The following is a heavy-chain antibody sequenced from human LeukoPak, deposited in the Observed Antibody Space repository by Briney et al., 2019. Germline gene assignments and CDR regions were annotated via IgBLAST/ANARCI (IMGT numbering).Heavy chain of an antibody. CDR3: ARSWTGWRIAAAGHFDY. CDR1: GGSISSGGYY. D-gene: IGHD6-13*01. Sequence: SQTLSLTCTVSGGSISSGGYYWSWIRQPPGKGLEWIGYIYHSGSTYYNPSLKSRVTISVDRSKNQFSLKLSSVTAADTAVYCCARSWTGWRIAAAGHFDYWGQGTLVTVSS. CDR2: IYHSGST. J-gene: IGHJ4*02. V-gene: IGHV4-30-2*01.